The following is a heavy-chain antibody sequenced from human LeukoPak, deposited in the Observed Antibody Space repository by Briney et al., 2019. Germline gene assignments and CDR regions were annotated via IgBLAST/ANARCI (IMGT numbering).Heavy chain of an antibody. CDR3: TTEYSSRY. D-gene: IGHD6-13*01. V-gene: IGHV3-15*01. CDR2: IKSKTDGGTT. Sequence: GGSLRLSCAASGFTFSNAWMSWVRQAPGKGLEWAGRIKSKTDGGTTDYAAPVKGRFTISRDDSKNTLYLQMNSLKTEDAAVYYCTTEYSSRYWGQGTLVTVSS. CDR1: GFTFSNAW. J-gene: IGHJ4*02.